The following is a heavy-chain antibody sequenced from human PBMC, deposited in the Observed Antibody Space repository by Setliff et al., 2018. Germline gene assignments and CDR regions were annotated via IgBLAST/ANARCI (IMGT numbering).Heavy chain of an antibody. CDR2: IHYSEST. J-gene: IGHJ3*02. D-gene: IGHD1-26*01. CDR1: GGSISSSSYY. V-gene: IGHV4-39*07. CDR3: ARGGDSGSYFLANHDAFDI. Sequence: SETLSLTCTVSGGSISSSSYYWGWIRQPPGKGLEWIGSIHYSESTYYNPSLKSRVTISIDTSKNQFSLKLSSVTAADTAVYYCARGGDSGSYFLANHDAFDIWGQGTMVTVSS.